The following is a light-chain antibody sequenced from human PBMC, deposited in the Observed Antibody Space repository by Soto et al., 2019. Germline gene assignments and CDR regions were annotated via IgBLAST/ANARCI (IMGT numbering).Light chain of an antibody. J-gene: IGKJ1*01. CDR2: GAS. CDR1: QSVSSSY. V-gene: IGKV3-20*01. Sequence: EIVLTQSPGTLSLSPGERATLSCRASQSVSSSYLAWYQQKPGQAPRLLIYGASSRATGIPDRFSGSGSGTDFTLTISRLEPEDFAVYYCQQYCISPVTFGQGTKVEIK. CDR3: QQYCISPVT.